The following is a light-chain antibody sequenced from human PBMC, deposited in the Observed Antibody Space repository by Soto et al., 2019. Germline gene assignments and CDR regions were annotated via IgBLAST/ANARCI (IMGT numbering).Light chain of an antibody. CDR3: QSHDPSLGGRV. V-gene: IGLV1-40*01. CDR2: GND. CDR1: SSNIGAGYD. J-gene: IGLJ3*02. Sequence: QAVVTQPPSVSGAPGQRVTISCTGSSSNIGAGYDVHWYQQFPGTVPKLLIYGNDDRPSGVPDRFSGSKSGTSASLAITGLQAEDEADYYCQSHDPSLGGRVFGGGTQLTVL.